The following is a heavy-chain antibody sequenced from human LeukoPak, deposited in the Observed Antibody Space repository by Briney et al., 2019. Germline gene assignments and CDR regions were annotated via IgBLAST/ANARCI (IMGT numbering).Heavy chain of an antibody. CDR3: AKGGGNGYGSGPFDY. V-gene: IGHV3-23*01. Sequence: GGPLRLSCAAFGFPLSNSGMSWVRQAPGKGLEWVSAISTDAGETHYADSVKGRFTISRDNSKNTVSLQMSSLRAEDTALYYCAKGGGNGYGSGPFDYWGKGTLVTVSS. D-gene: IGHD3-10*01. CDR1: GFPLSNSG. CDR2: ISTDAGET. J-gene: IGHJ4*02.